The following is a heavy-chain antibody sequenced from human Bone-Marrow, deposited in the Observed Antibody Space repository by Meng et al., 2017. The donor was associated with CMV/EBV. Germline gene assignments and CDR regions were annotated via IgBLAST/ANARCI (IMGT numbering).Heavy chain of an antibody. Sequence: GESLKISCAASGFTFSSYDMHWVRQATGKGLEWVSAIGTAGDTYYPGSVKGRFTISRENAKNSLYLQMNSLRAGDTAVYYCARDPGVGATPSYFDYWGQGTLVTVSS. CDR3: ARDPGVGATPSYFDY. V-gene: IGHV3-13*01. CDR1: GFTFSSYD. D-gene: IGHD1-26*01. CDR2: IGTAGDT. J-gene: IGHJ4*02.